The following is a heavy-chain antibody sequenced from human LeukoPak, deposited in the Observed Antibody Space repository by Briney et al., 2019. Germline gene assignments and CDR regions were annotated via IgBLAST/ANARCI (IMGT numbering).Heavy chain of an antibody. J-gene: IGHJ6*04. CDR3: AELGITMIGGV. Sequence: GGSLRLSCAASGITFSGSGMSWVRQAPGKGLEWVSTISGSGSNTHYADSVKGRFTISRDNAKNSLYLQMNSLRAEDTAVHYCAELGITMIGGVWGKGTTVTVYS. CDR1: GITFSGSG. D-gene: IGHD3-10*02. V-gene: IGHV3-23*01. CDR2: ISGSGSNT.